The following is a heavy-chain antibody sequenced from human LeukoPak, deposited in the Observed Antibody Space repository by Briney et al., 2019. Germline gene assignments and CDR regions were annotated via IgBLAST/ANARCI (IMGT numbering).Heavy chain of an antibody. CDR3: ARDEGYSGFQFDY. Sequence: GGSLRLSCAASGFTFSSYEMNWVRQAPGKGLEWFSYISSSGSTIYYADSVKGRFTISRDNAKNSLYLQMNSLRAEDTAVYYCARDEGYSGFQFDYWGQGTLVTVSS. CDR2: ISSSGSTI. V-gene: IGHV3-48*03. D-gene: IGHD5-12*01. J-gene: IGHJ4*02. CDR1: GFTFSSYE.